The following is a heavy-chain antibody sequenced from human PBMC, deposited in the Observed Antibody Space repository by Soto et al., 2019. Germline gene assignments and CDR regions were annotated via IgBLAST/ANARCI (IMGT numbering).Heavy chain of an antibody. CDR1: GFTFSSYG. Sequence: GGSLRLSCAASGFTFSSYGMHWVRQAPGKGLEWVAVICGDGGNKYYADSVKGRFTISRGNSKNTLYLQMNSLRAEDTAVYYFAKEKRITIFGVVLGPMDVWGKGTTVTVSS. D-gene: IGHD3-3*01. CDR3: AKEKRITIFGVVLGPMDV. J-gene: IGHJ6*03. V-gene: IGHV3-33*06. CDR2: ICGDGGNK.